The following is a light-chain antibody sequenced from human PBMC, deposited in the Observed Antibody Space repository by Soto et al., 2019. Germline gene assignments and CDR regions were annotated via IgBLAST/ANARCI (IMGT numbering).Light chain of an antibody. CDR3: SSFSSITREV. CDR1: SSDIGAYNY. CDR2: GVT. Sequence: QSALTQPASVSGSPGQSITISCTGSSSDIGAYNYVSWYQQHPGKAPKLIIHGVTNRPSGVSNRFSGSKSDYTASLTISGLQAEDEADYYCSSFSSITREVFGGGTKVTVL. V-gene: IGLV2-14*01. J-gene: IGLJ2*01.